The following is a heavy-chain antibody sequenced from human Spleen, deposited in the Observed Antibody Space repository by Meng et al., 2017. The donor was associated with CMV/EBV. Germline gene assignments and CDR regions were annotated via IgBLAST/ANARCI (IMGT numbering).Heavy chain of an antibody. D-gene: IGHD2-21*01. CDR3: AREPDRGDAYFDP. V-gene: IGHV1-69*05. Sequence: SVKVSCKASGGTFSSYAISWVRQAPGQGLEWMGGIIPIFGTANYAQKFQGRVTITTDESTTTAYMELSRPRSEDTGVYYCAREPDRGDAYFDPWGQGTLVTVSS. CDR2: IIPIFGTA. CDR1: GGTFSSYA. J-gene: IGHJ5*02.